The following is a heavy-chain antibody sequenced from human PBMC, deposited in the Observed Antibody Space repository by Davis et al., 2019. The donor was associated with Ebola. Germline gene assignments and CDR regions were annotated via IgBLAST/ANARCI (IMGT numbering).Heavy chain of an antibody. Sequence: PGGSLRLSCAASGFTFSSYSINWVRQAPGKGLEWVSSISSRSSYIYYVDSVKGRFTISRDNPKNTLYLQMNSLRAEDTAVYYCARDVGRFYGMDVWGQGTTVTVSS. CDR1: GFTFSSYS. J-gene: IGHJ6*02. D-gene: IGHD3-10*01. V-gene: IGHV3-21*01. CDR2: ISSRSSYI. CDR3: ARDVGRFYGMDV.